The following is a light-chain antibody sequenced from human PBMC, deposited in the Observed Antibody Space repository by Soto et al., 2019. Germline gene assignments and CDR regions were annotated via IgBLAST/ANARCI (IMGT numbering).Light chain of an antibody. CDR1: TSDVGGYDY. Sequence: QSVLTQPASVSGSPGQSITISCTGTTSDVGGYDYVSWYQQQPGKAPKLMISEVSNRPSGVSNRFSGSKSGNTASLIISGLQAEDEADYYCCSFTSITTYVFGTGTKVTV. V-gene: IGLV2-14*01. CDR3: CSFTSITTYV. CDR2: EVS. J-gene: IGLJ1*01.